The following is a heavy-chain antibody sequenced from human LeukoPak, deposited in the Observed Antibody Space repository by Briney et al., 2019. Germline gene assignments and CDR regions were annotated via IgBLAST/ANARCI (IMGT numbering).Heavy chain of an antibody. CDR3: AKGQTYSSTSPLDY. CDR1: GFTFDDYS. CDR2: ISWNSGSI. Sequence: GGSLRLSCAASGFTFDDYSMHWVRQAPGKGLEWVSGISWNSGSIVYADSVKGRFTISRDSAKTSLYLQMNSLRPEDMAFYYCAKGQTYSSTSPLDYRGQGTLVTVSS. V-gene: IGHV3-9*03. J-gene: IGHJ4*02. D-gene: IGHD6-13*01.